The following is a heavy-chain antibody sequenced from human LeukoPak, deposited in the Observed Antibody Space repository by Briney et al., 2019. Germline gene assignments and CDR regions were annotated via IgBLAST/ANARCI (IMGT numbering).Heavy chain of an antibody. CDR3: ASPGYDILTPLDT. D-gene: IGHD3-9*01. CDR2: IDDPGTM. Sequence: PGGSLRLSCATSGFKFNLYAMTGVRQAPGKGLEWVSTIDDPGTMYHADSVKGRFTISRDDSKNTLYLQMNSLRDEDTAVYYCASPGYDILTPLDTWGQGTLVTVSS. CDR1: GFKFNLYA. J-gene: IGHJ5*02. V-gene: IGHV3-23*01.